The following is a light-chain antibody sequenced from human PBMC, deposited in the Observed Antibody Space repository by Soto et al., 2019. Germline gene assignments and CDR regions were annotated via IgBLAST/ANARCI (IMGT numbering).Light chain of an antibody. CDR1: QSISSW. V-gene: IGKV1-5*01. J-gene: IGKJ1*01. Sequence: DIQMTQSPSTLSASVGYRVTITCRASQSISSWLAWYQQKPGKAPKLLIYDASSLESGVPSRFSGSGSGTEFTLTISSLLSDVIARRPCQPTLSPWTSG. CDR3: QPTLSPWT. CDR2: DAS.